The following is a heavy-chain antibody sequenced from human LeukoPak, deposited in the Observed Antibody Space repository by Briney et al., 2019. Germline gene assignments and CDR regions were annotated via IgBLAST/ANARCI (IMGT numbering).Heavy chain of an antibody. V-gene: IGHV3-23*01. CDR3: AKSLRYYYDSSGYFDY. CDR1: GFTFSSSA. D-gene: IGHD3-22*01. J-gene: IGHJ4*02. Sequence: GGSLRLSCAASGFTFSSSAMSWVRQAPGKGLEWVSAISNNGGYTYYADSVQGRFTISRDNSKSTLCLQMNSLRAEDTAVYYCAKSLRYYYDSSGYFDYWGQGTLVTVSS. CDR2: ISNNGGYT.